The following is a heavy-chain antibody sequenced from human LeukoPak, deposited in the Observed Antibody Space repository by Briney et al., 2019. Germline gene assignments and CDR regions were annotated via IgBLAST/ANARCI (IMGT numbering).Heavy chain of an antibody. CDR1: GGTFSSYA. Sequence: GASVKVSCKASGGTFSSYAISWVRRAPGQGLEWMGRIIPILGIANYAQKSQGRVTITADKSTSTAYMELSSLRSEDTAVYYCARSAIVAVAAYYFDYWGQGTLVTASS. V-gene: IGHV1-69*04. J-gene: IGHJ4*02. CDR3: ARSAIVAVAAYYFDY. D-gene: IGHD6-19*01. CDR2: IIPILGIA.